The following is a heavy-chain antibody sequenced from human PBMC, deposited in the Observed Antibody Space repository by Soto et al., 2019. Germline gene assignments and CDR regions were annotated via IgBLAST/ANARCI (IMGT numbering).Heavy chain of an antibody. V-gene: IGHV4-59*01. Sequence: TLALTCTVSGGSISGYYWSWIRQPPGKGLEWIGNVYYSGGAKYNPSVKRRVSISVDTSKNQFSLNLSSVTAADTAVYYCTRDGDGRMTTNPYYYYGMDVWGPGITVTVS. CDR2: VYYSGGA. CDR1: GGSISGYY. J-gene: IGHJ6*02. D-gene: IGHD2-21*02. CDR3: TRDGDGRMTTNPYYYYGMDV.